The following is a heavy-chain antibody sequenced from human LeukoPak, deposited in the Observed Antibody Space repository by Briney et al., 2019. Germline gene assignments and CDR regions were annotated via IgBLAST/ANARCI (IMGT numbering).Heavy chain of an antibody. CDR2: ISSSSSTI. Sequence: GGSLRLSCAASGFTVSSNYMSWVRQAPGKGLEWVSYISSSSSTIYYADSVKGRFTISRDNAKNSLYLQMNSLRAEDTAVYYCAREIVGTTVITEGNWIDPWGQGTLVTVSS. J-gene: IGHJ5*02. V-gene: IGHV3-48*04. CDR3: AREIVGTTVITEGNWIDP. D-gene: IGHD4-17*01. CDR1: GFTVSSNY.